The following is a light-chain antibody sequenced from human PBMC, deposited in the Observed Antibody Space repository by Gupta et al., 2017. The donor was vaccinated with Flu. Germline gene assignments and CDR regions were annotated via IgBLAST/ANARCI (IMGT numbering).Light chain of an antibody. Sequence: DIQMTQSPSSLSASVGDRVTITCRASQSISNYLNWYQHKPGKAPKLLIYAASSLQSGVPSTFSGSGSGTDFTLTIRILQREDSATYYCQQSDITPWTFGQGTKVEIK. CDR2: AAS. CDR1: QSISNY. CDR3: QQSDITPWT. V-gene: IGKV1-39*01. J-gene: IGKJ1*01.